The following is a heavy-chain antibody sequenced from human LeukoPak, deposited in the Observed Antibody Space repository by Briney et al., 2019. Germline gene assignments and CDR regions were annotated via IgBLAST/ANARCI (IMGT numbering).Heavy chain of an antibody. CDR2: IYHSGST. J-gene: IGHJ4*02. CDR3: ARPVQLWLFDY. CDR1: GYSISSGYY. Sequence: SETLSLTCAVSGYSISSGYYWGCIRQPPGKGLEWIGSIYHSGSTYYNPSLKSRVTISVDTSKNQFSLKLSSVTAADAAVYYCARPVQLWLFDYWGQGTLLT. D-gene: IGHD5-18*01. V-gene: IGHV4-38-2*01.